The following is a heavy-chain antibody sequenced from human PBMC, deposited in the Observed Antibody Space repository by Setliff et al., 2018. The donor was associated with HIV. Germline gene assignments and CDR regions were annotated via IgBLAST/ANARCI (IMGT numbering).Heavy chain of an antibody. CDR2: IHDNGKA. D-gene: IGHD1-26*01. J-gene: IGHJ5*02. CDR1: GDYISSDDYY. CDR3: VRYRSKIDWFDP. V-gene: IGHV4-39*01. Sequence: PSETLSLTCTVSGDYISSDDYYWGWIRQAPGKGLEWMGFIHDNGKAFYDTALKSRLTMYADTSRTQFYLNLRSVTASDTAVYYCVRYRSKIDWFDPWGQGTLVTSPQ.